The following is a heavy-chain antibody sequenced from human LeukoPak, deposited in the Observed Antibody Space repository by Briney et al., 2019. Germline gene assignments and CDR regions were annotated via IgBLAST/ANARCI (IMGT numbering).Heavy chain of an antibody. J-gene: IGHJ4*02. CDR1: GGSISSYY. CDR3: ARSPYSGYDFMDY. CDR2: IYYSGST. D-gene: IGHD5-12*01. Sequence: SETLSXTCTVSGGSISSYYWSWIRQPPGKGLEWIGYIYYSGSTNYNPSLKSRVTISVDTSKNQFSLKLSSVTAADTAVYYCARSPYSGYDFMDYWGQGTLVTVSS. V-gene: IGHV4-59*01.